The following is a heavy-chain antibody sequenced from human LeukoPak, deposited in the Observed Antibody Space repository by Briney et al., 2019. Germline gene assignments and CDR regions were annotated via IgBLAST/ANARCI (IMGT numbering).Heavy chain of an antibody. J-gene: IGHJ4*02. V-gene: IGHV1-2*02. CDR3: ARATPIREIATRGY. CDR1: GYTFTGYY. CDR2: INPNSGGT. Sequence: ASVKVSCKASGYTFTGYYMHGVGQAPGQGLEGMGWINPNSGGTNYAQKFQGRVTMTRDTSISTAYMELSRLRSDDTAVCYCARATPIREIATRGYWGQGTLVTVSS. D-gene: IGHD5-24*01.